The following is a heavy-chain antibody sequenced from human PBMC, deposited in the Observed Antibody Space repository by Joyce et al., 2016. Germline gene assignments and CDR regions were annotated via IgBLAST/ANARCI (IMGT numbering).Heavy chain of an antibody. J-gene: IGHJ5*02. CDR2: LIPILNTV. V-gene: IGHV1-69*08. D-gene: IGHD3-10*01. CDR1: GGSFNRYS. CDR3: ATLSYGSGGHWFDP. Sequence: QVQLVQSGAEVKKPGSSVKVSCKASGGSFNRYSFIWVRQAPGQGLEWMGRLIPILNTVNYTQKFQGRISITADAATKTVDMELSSLRSDDTAVCFCATLSYGSGGHWFDPWGQGTLVTVSS.